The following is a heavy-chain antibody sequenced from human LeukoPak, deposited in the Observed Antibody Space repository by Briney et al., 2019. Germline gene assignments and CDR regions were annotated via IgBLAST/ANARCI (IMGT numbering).Heavy chain of an antibody. J-gene: IGHJ4*02. Sequence: ASVKVSCKSSGFTLSHYSMHWVRQAPGQGLESLGIINPIDGVTTYVHKFQGRVTMTSDLSTSTVYMELSSLRSEDTAFYYCARSRYPTRAFFDYWGQGTLVTVSS. CDR1: GFTLSHYS. D-gene: IGHD3-16*02. CDR2: INPIDGVT. V-gene: IGHV1-46*01. CDR3: ARSRYPTRAFFDY.